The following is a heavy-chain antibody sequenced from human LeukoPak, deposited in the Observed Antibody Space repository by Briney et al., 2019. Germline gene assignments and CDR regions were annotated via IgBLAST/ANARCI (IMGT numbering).Heavy chain of an antibody. CDR1: GFTFDDYA. CDR3: AKVCGPRYSSGWCGHYGMDV. J-gene: IGHJ6*02. Sequence: GGSLRLSCAASGFTFDDYAMHWVRQAPGKGLEWVSGISWNSGSIGYADSVKGRFTISRGNAKNSLYLQMNSLRAEDTALYYCAKVCGPRYSSGWCGHYGMDVWGQGTTVTVSS. V-gene: IGHV3-9*01. D-gene: IGHD6-19*01. CDR2: ISWNSGSI.